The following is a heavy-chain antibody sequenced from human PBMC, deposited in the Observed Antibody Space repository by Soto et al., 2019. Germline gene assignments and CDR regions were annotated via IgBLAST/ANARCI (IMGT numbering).Heavy chain of an antibody. V-gene: IGHV3-48*03. CDR1: GFTFSSYE. CDR3: ARGMRYFDWYPKYGMDV. J-gene: IGHJ6*02. Sequence: QSGGSLRLSCAASGFTFSSYEMNWVRQAPGKGLEWVSYISSSGSTIYYADSVKGRFTISRDNAKNSLYLQMNSLRAEDTAVYYCARGMRYFDWYPKYGMDVWGQGTTVTVSS. D-gene: IGHD3-9*01. CDR2: ISSSGSTI.